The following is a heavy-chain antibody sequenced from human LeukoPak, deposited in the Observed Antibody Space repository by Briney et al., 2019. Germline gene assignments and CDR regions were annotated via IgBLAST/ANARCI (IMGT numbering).Heavy chain of an antibody. Sequence: GGSLRLSCVASGFTFSSYAMSWVRQAPGKGLEWVSAISGSGGSTYYADSVKGRFTISRDNSKNTLYLQMNSLRAEDTAVYYCAKGASGAQNYYYYMDVWGKGTTVTVSS. J-gene: IGHJ6*03. CDR1: GFTFSSYA. V-gene: IGHV3-23*01. D-gene: IGHD6-25*01. CDR3: AKGASGAQNYYYYMDV. CDR2: ISGSGGST.